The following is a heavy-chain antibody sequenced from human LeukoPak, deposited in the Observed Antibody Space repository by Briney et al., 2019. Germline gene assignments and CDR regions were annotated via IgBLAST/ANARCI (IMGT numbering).Heavy chain of an antibody. CDR1: GGSISSYY. V-gene: IGHV4-59*01. CDR3: ARAYYYDSSEYYFDY. CDR2: IYYSGST. D-gene: IGHD3-22*01. J-gene: IGHJ4*02. Sequence: SETLSLTCTVSGGSISSYYWSWIRQPPGKGLECIGYIYYSGSTNYNPSLKSRVTISVDTSKNQFSLKLSSVTAADTAVYYCARAYYYDSSEYYFDYWGQGTLVTVSS.